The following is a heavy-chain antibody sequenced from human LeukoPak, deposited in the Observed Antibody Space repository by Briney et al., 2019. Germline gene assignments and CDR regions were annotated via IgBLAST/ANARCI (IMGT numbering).Heavy chain of an antibody. J-gene: IGHJ4*02. Sequence: GGSLRLSCAASGFTFDDYAMHWVRQAPGKGLEWVSGISSGGGSTHYADSVKGRFTISRDNSKNTLYLEMSSLRAEDTAVYYCAKSGYNYDSNAYPFIDYWGQGTLVTVSS. CDR1: GFTFDDYA. CDR2: ISSGGGST. V-gene: IGHV3-23*01. D-gene: IGHD3-22*01. CDR3: AKSGYNYDSNAYPFIDY.